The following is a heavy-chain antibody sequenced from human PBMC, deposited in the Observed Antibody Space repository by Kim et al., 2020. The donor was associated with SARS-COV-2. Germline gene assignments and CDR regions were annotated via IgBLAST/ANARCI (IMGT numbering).Heavy chain of an antibody. CDR3: ARAALGIGSYCSSTSCYLYGMDV. V-gene: IGHV4-4*02. CDR2: IYHSGST. J-gene: IGHJ6*02. Sequence: SETLSLTCAVSGGSISSSNWWSWVRQPPGKGLEWIGEIYHSGSTNYNPSLKSRVTISVDKSKNQFSLKLSSVTAADTAVYYCARAALGIGSYCSSTSCYLYGMDVWGQGTTVTVSS. D-gene: IGHD2-2*01. CDR1: GGSISSSNW.